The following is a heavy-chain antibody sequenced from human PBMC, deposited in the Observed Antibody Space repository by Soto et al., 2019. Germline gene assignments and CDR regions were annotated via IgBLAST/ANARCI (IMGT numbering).Heavy chain of an antibody. CDR2: IRSKANSYAT. CDR1: GFTLSGSA. J-gene: IGHJ6*01. Sequence: EVQLVESGGGLVQPGGSLKLSCAASGFTLSGSAMHWVRQASGKGLEWVGRIRSKANSYATAYGASVKGRFTISRDDSKNTAYRQMNSLETEDTAVYYCTRRKEWELPSPYGLDVW. CDR3: TRRKEWELPSPYGLDV. V-gene: IGHV3-73*01. D-gene: IGHD1-26*01.